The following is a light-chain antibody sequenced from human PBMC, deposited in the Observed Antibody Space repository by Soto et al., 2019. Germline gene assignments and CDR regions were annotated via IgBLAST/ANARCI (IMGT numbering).Light chain of an antibody. CDR1: SGYSKSK. Sequence: QSVLTQPPSASASLGASVTLTCTLSSGYSKSKVDWYQQRPGKGPRFVMRVGTGGIVGSKGDGIPDRFSVLGSGLNRYLTIKNIQEEDESDYHCGADHGSGSNFVVVFGGGTKLTVL. V-gene: IGLV9-49*01. J-gene: IGLJ2*01. CDR2: VGTGGIVG. CDR3: GADHGSGSNFVVV.